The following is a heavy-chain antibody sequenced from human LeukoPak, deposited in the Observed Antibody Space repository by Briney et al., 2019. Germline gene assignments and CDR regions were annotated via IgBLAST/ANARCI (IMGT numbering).Heavy chain of an antibody. D-gene: IGHD2-2*01. CDR2: IIGSGRDT. CDR3: AKGTLGSCTGATCYEFDS. V-gene: IGHV3-23*01. Sequence: GGSLRLSCAASGFTFSSYAMNWVRQAPGKRLEWISSIIGSGRDTYYADSVKGRITISRDNSKNTLHLQMNSLRAEDTALYYCAKGTLGSCTGATCYEFDSWGQGTLVTVSS. CDR1: GFTFSSYA. J-gene: IGHJ4*02.